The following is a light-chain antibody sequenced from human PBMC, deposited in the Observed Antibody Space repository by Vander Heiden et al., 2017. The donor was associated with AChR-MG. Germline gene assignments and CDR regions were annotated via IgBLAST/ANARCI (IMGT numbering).Light chain of an antibody. CDR1: QDISNY. V-gene: IGKV1-33*01. CDR3: QQYDNLPTKT. J-gene: IGKJ5*01. Sequence: DIQLTQSPSSLSASVGARVTITCQASQDISNYLNWYQQKPGKAPKLLIYDASNLETGVQLRFSGSGSGTDFTFTISSLQPEDIATYYCQQYDNLPTKTFGQGTRLEI. CDR2: DAS.